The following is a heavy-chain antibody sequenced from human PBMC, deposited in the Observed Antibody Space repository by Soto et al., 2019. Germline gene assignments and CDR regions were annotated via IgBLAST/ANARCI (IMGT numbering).Heavy chain of an antibody. Sequence: EVQLVESGGGLVQPGGSLRLSCVASGFTFSTYSMNWVRQAPGKGLEWISYISSSSSTTYADSVKGRFTISRDNAKNSLYLQMNSLRDEDTAVYYCARTIWSGYLQAYYWGQGTLVTVSS. CDR3: ARTIWSGYLQAYY. V-gene: IGHV3-48*02. CDR2: ISSSSST. J-gene: IGHJ4*02. CDR1: GFTFSTYS. D-gene: IGHD3-3*01.